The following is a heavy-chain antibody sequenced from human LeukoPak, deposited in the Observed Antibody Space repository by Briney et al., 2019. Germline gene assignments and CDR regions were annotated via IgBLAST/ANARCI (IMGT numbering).Heavy chain of an antibody. CDR2: MNPNSGNT. Sequence: ASVKVSCKASGYTFTSYDINWVRQATGQGLEWMGWMNPNSGNTGYAQKFQGRVTMTRNTSISTAYTELSSLRSEDTAVYYCARGRRYSSKNWFDPWGQGTLVTVSS. J-gene: IGHJ5*02. D-gene: IGHD6-13*01. CDR1: GYTFTSYD. CDR3: ARGRRYSSKNWFDP. V-gene: IGHV1-8*01.